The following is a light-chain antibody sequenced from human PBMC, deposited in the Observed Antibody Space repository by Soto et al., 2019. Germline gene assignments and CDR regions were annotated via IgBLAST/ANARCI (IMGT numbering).Light chain of an antibody. CDR1: QTISSW. CDR2: KAS. CDR3: QHYNSYSEA. Sequence: DIQMTQFPSTVCGSVGDRVTITCRASQTISSWLAWYQQKPGKAPKLLIYKASTLKSGVPSRFSGSGSGTEFTLTISSLQPDDFATYYCQHYNSYSEAFGQGTKVDIK. V-gene: IGKV1-5*03. J-gene: IGKJ1*01.